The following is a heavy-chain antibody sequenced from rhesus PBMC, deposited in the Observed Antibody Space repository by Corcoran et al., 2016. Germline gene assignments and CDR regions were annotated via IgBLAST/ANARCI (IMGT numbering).Heavy chain of an antibody. J-gene: IGHJ4*01. Sequence: QLQLPESGPGLVKPSEPLSLTCAVSGVSISSRNWWSWIRQSPGKGLEWIGYIYSGSGNTNYNPSLKSRVTISTDTSKNQFSLKLSSVTAADTAVYYCARRLATVTLSYFDYWGQGVLVTVSS. CDR3: ARRLATVTLSYFDY. V-gene: IGHV4S7*01. D-gene: IGHD5-36*02. CDR1: GVSISSRNW. CDR2: IYSGSGNT.